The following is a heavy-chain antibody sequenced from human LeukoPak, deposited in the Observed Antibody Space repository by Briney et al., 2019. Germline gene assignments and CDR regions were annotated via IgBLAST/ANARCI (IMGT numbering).Heavy chain of an antibody. CDR3: ARDYRTRSWFGELKYYYYGMDV. V-gene: IGHV4-59*01. CDR2: IYYRGTP. Sequence: PSETLSLTCTVSVGPIRSSYWSGIRQPPGKGWGGIGYIYYRGTPNYNPSLKSRVTISVDTSKNQFSLKLSSVTAADTAVYYCARDYRTRSWFGELKYYYYGMDVWGQGTTVTVSS. J-gene: IGHJ6*02. CDR1: VGPIRSSY. D-gene: IGHD3-10*01.